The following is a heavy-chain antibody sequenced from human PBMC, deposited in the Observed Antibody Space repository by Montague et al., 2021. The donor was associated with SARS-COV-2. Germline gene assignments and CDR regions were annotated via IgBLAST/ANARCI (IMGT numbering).Heavy chain of an antibody. V-gene: IGHV3-21*01. Sequence: SLRLSCAASGFTFSSYSMNWVRQAPGKGLEWVSSISSSSGYIYYADSVKGRFTISRDNAKNSLYLQMNSLRAEDTAVYYCARGVEMATMGDAFDIWGQGTMVTVSS. CDR2: ISSSSGYI. D-gene: IGHD5-24*01. CDR3: ARGVEMATMGDAFDI. J-gene: IGHJ3*02. CDR1: GFTFSSYS.